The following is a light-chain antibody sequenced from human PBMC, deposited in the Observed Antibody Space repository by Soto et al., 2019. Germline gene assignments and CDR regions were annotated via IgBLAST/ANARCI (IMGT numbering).Light chain of an antibody. CDR1: SSDVGGYNY. J-gene: IGLJ1*01. V-gene: IGLV2-11*01. Sequence: QSVLTQPRSVCGSPGQSVTISCTGTSSDVGGYNYVSWYQQHPGKAPKLMIYDVSNRPSGVPDRFSGSKSGNTASLTISGLQAEDEADYYCCSYAGSYTYVFGTGTKLTVL. CDR2: DVS. CDR3: CSYAGSYTYV.